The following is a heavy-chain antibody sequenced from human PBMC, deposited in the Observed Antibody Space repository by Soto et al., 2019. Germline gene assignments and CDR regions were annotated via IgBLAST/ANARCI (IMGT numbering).Heavy chain of an antibody. CDR1: GFTFGDYA. V-gene: IGHV3-49*03. CDR3: TRDSSSWPSRYYYGMDV. Sequence: GGSLRLSCTASGFTFGDYAMSWFRQAPGKGLEWVGFIRSKAYGGTTEYAASVKGRFTISRDDSKSIAYLQMNSLKTEDTAVYYCTRDSSSWPSRYYYGMDVWGQGTTVTVSS. J-gene: IGHJ6*02. CDR2: IRSKAYGGTT. D-gene: IGHD6-13*01.